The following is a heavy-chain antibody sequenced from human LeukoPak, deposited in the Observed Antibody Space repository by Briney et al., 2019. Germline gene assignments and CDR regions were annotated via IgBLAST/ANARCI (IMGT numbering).Heavy chain of an antibody. CDR1: GGSFSGYY. Sequence: SETLSLTCAVYGGSFSGYYWSWIRQPAGKGLEWIGRIYTSGSTNYNPSLKSRVTMSVDTSKNQFSLKLSSVTAADTAVYYCASQIGYCSGGSCYFADYWGQGTLVTVSS. D-gene: IGHD2-15*01. J-gene: IGHJ4*02. CDR3: ASQIGYCSGGSCYFADY. CDR2: IYTSGST. V-gene: IGHV4-59*10.